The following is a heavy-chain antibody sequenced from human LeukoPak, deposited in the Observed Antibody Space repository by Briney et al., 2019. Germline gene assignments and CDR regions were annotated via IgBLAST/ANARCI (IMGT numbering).Heavy chain of an antibody. V-gene: IGHV3-33*01. D-gene: IGHD3-22*01. CDR1: GFTFSSYG. CDR2: IWYDGSNK. Sequence: GGSLRLSCAASGFTFSSYGMHWVRQAPGKGLEWVAVIWYDGSNKYYADSVKGRFTISRDNSKNTLYLQMNSLRAEDTAVYYCARNGYSEADYDSSGYPPDYWGQGTLVTVSS. CDR3: ARNGYSEADYDSSGYPPDY. J-gene: IGHJ4*02.